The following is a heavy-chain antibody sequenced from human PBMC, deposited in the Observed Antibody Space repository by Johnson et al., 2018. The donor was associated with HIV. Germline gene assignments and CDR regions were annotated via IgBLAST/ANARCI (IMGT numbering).Heavy chain of an antibody. CDR1: GFTFSSYD. V-gene: IGHV3-13*01. D-gene: IGHD1-26*01. J-gene: IGHJ3*01. CDR2: IGTAGDT. Sequence: MQLVESGGGLVQPGGSLRLSCAASGFTFSSYDMHWVRQATGKGLEWVSAIGTAGDTYYPGSVKGRFTISRDNAKNSLYLQMNSLRGEDTAVYYCAGELGGSGFDVWGQGTMVTVSS. CDR3: AGELGGSGFDV.